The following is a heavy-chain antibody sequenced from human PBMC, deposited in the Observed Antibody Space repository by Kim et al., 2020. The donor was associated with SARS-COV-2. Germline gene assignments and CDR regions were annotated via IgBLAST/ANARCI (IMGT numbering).Heavy chain of an antibody. Sequence: TRNPTYAQGFTGRFVFSLDTSVSTAYLQISTLKAEDTAVYYCAGGKDFDYWGQGTLVTVSS. V-gene: IGHV7-4-1*02. CDR3: AGGKDFDY. J-gene: IGHJ4*02. CDR2: TRNP. D-gene: IGHD2-15*01.